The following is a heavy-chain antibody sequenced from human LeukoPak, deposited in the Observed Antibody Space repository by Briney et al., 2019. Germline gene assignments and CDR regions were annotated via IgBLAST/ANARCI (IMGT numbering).Heavy chain of an antibody. CDR3: ARAGGQYCGGDCYYADRRWNWFDP. J-gene: IGHJ5*02. CDR2: ISSSSSYI. Sequence: GGSLRLSRAGAGFTFRNYHMFWVRQAPGKGLEWVSSISSSSSYIYYADSVKGRFTISRDNAKNSLYLQMNSLRAEDTAVYYCARAGGQYCGGDCYYADRRWNWFDPWGQGTLVTVSS. V-gene: IGHV3-21*01. D-gene: IGHD2-21*02. CDR1: GFTFRNYH.